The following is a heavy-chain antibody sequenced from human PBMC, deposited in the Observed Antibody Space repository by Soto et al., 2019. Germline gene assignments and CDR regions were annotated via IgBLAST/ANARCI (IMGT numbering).Heavy chain of an antibody. CDR1: GFSLSNARMG. CDR2: IFSNDEK. V-gene: IGHV2-26*01. Sequence: GSGPTLVNPTETLTLTCTVSGFSLSNARMGVSWIRQPPGKALEWLAHIFSNDEKSYSTSLKSRLTISKDTSKSQVVLTMTNMDPVDTATYYCARMIGDILTGYYRNFDYWGQGTLVTVSS. D-gene: IGHD3-9*01. J-gene: IGHJ4*02. CDR3: ARMIGDILTGYYRNFDY.